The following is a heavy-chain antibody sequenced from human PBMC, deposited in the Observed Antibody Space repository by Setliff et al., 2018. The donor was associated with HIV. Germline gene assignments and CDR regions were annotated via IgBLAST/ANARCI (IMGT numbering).Heavy chain of an antibody. CDR2: IYYNGNAY. Sequence: PSETLSLTCTVSGGSISSANYYWSWIRQPPGKGLEWIGYIYYNGNAYYYNPSLKSRTTISLDTSMNQFSLKLTSVTAADTAGYYCARELDVVTTSDAFDIWGQGTMVTVSS. D-gene: IGHD2-21*02. CDR1: GGSISSANYY. J-gene: IGHJ3*02. CDR3: ARELDVVTTSDAFDI. V-gene: IGHV4-30-4*08.